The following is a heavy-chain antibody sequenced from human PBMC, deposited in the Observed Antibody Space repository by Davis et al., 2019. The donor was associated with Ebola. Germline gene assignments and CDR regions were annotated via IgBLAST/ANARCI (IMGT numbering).Heavy chain of an antibody. D-gene: IGHD2-21*01. CDR1: GYTFTGYY. Sequence: ASVKVSCKASGYTFTGYYMHWVRQAPGQGLEWMGWINANSGGTDYAQKFQGRVTMTRDTSLNTAYVELSKVTSDDTAVYYCTTIGGDLAFDIWGQGTVVTVSS. CDR3: TTIGGDLAFDI. CDR2: INANSGGT. V-gene: IGHV1-2*02. J-gene: IGHJ3*02.